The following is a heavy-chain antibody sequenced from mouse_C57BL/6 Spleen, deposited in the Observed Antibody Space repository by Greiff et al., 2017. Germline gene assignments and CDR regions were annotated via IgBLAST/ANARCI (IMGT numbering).Heavy chain of an antibody. CDR1: GYAFSSYW. J-gene: IGHJ2*01. Sequence: VQLQQSGAELVKPGASVKISCKASGYAFSSYWMNWVKQRPGKGLEWIGQIYPGDGDTNYNGKFKGKATLTADKSSSTAYMQLSSLTSEDSAVYFCARVGYGNYEDYWGQGTTLTVSS. CDR3: ARVGYGNYEDY. CDR2: IYPGDGDT. D-gene: IGHD2-1*01. V-gene: IGHV1-80*01.